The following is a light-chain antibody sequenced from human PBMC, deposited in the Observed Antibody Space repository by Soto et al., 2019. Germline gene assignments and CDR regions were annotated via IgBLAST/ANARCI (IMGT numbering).Light chain of an antibody. CDR2: DVS. J-gene: IGLJ2*01. CDR1: SSDVGGYNY. CDR3: RSYTGSSFVV. Sequence: QSALTQPASVSGSPGQSITISCTGTSSDVGGYNYVSWYQQHPGKAPKLMIDDVSNRPSGVSNRFSGSKSGNTASLTISGRQAEDEADYYCRSYTGSSFVVFGGGTKVTVL. V-gene: IGLV2-14*01.